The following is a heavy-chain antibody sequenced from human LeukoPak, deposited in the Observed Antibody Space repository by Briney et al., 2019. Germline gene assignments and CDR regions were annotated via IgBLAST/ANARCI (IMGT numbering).Heavy chain of an antibody. CDR2: IKQDGSEK. J-gene: IGHJ3*02. V-gene: IGHV3-7*01. D-gene: IGHD3-16*02. Sequence: GRSLRLSCAASGFTFSSYWMSWVRQAPGKGLEWVANIKQDGSEKYYVDSVKDRFTISRDNAKNSLYLQMNSLRAEDTAVYYCARDLGGVIDIEADAFDIWGQGTMVTVSS. CDR3: ARDLGGVIDIEADAFDI. CDR1: GFTFSSYW.